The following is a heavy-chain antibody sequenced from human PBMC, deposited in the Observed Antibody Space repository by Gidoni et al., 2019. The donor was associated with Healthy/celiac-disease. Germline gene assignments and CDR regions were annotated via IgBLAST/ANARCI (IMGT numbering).Heavy chain of an antibody. D-gene: IGHD1-26*01. CDR1: GSTFISYG. V-gene: IGHV3-33*01. CDR3: ARGGSGSYYSSLDY. J-gene: IGHJ4*02. Sequence: QLQLLESGGGVVQLGRSLRLSCAASGSTFISYGMHWVRKAPGKGLEWVAVIWYDGSNKYYADSVKGRFTISRDNSKNTLYLQMNSLRAEDTAVYYCARGGSGSYYSSLDYWGQGTLVTVSS. CDR2: IWYDGSNK.